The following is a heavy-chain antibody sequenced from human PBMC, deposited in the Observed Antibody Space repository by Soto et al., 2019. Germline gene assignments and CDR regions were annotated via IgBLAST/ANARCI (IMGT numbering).Heavy chain of an antibody. CDR3: AKDSGGPYYDGSGYFGGFSDFDY. V-gene: IGHV3-23*01. J-gene: IGHJ4*02. CDR2: ISGSGGST. Sequence: EVQLLESGGGLVQPGGSLRLSCAASGFTFSSYAMSWVRQAPGKGLEWVSAISGSGGSTYYADSVKGRFTISRDNSKNTLYLHMNSLRAEDTAVYYCAKDSGGPYYDGSGYFGGFSDFDYWGQGTLVSVSS. CDR1: GFTFSSYA. D-gene: IGHD3-22*01.